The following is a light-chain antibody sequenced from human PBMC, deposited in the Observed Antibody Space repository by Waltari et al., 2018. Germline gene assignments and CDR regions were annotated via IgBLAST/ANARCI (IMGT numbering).Light chain of an antibody. Sequence: DIQMTQSPSSLSASVGDRVTITCRASQRIDNYVNWYQQRPGKAPKLLIFAAPRLQSGVPARVSGSGSGTEFTLSISTLQPEDFATYFCQQSDSVPRTFGQGTRVEI. CDR3: QQSDSVPRT. V-gene: IGKV1-39*01. CDR2: AAP. J-gene: IGKJ1*01. CDR1: QRIDNY.